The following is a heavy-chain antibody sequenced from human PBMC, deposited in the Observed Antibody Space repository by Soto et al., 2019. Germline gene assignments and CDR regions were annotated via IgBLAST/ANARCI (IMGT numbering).Heavy chain of an antibody. CDR2: IYYGAST. V-gene: IGHV4-30-4*01. CDR1: GGSVDSGNHY. CDR3: ARDMGSAMTTRIFDH. J-gene: IGHJ4*02. D-gene: IGHD4-17*01. Sequence: QVLVQESGPGLVKPSQTLTLSCTVSGGSVDSGNHYWNWIRQPPGKGLEWIGYIYYGASTYYNPSRKSRATISVDTSQSRFSLRLTSVTAADTAVYYCARDMGSAMTTRIFDHWGQGTLVTVSS.